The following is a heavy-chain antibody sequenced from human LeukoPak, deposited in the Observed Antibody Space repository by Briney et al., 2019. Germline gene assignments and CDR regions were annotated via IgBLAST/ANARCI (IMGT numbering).Heavy chain of an antibody. CDR1: GFTFSSDA. J-gene: IGHJ4*02. CDR2: ITGSDDTT. Sequence: GGSLRLSCAASGFTFSSDAMTWVRQAPGEGLEWVSTITGSDDTTYYADSVKGRFAISRDYSKNTVHLQLNNLRAEDTAMYYCAKGPQLYSGYHPDYWGQGTLVTVSS. CDR3: AKGPQLYSGYHPDY. D-gene: IGHD5-12*01. V-gene: IGHV3-23*01.